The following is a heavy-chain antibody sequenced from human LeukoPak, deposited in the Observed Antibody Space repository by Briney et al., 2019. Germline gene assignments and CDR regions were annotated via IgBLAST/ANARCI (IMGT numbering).Heavy chain of an antibody. V-gene: IGHV4-39*07. J-gene: IGHJ4*02. CDR1: GGSISSSSYY. D-gene: IGHD5-24*01. CDR3: ARLQRWLQFYRAYYFDY. Sequence: SETLSLTCTVSGGSISSSSYYWGWIRQPPGKGLEWIGSIYYSGSTYYNPSLKSRVTISVDTSKNQFSLKLSSVTAADTAVYYCARLQRWLQFYRAYYFDYWGQGTLVTVSS. CDR2: IYYSGST.